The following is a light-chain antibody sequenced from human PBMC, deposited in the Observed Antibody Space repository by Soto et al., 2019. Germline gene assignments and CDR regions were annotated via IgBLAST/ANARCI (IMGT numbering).Light chain of an antibody. Sequence: QSALTQPASVSGSPGQSITISCTGTSSDVGGYNYVSWYQQHPGKAPKLMIYEVSNRPSGVSNRFSGSKSGNTSSRTISGLHAEDEADYYCSSFTSINSWVFGGGTKLTVL. CDR1: SSDVGGYNY. V-gene: IGLV2-14*01. J-gene: IGLJ3*02. CDR2: EVS. CDR3: SSFTSINSWV.